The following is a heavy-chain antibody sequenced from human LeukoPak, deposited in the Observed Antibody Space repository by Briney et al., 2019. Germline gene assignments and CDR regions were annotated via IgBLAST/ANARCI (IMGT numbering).Heavy chain of an antibody. D-gene: IGHD2-15*01. V-gene: IGHV3-23*01. J-gene: IGHJ3*02. CDR3: ASVVASNRAFDI. CDR2: ISGSGGST. CDR1: GFTFSSYA. Sequence: GGSLRLSCAASGFTFSSYAMSWVRQAPGKGLEWVSAISGSGGSTYYADSVKGRFTISRDNSKNTLYLQMNSLRAEDTAVYYCASVVASNRAFDIWGQGTMVTVSS.